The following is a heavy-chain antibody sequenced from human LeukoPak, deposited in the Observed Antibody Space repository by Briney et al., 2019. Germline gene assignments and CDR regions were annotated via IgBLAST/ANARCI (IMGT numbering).Heavy chain of an antibody. V-gene: IGHV4-59*01. CDR2: IYYSGST. CDR1: GGSISSYY. J-gene: IGHJ4*02. D-gene: IGHD5-18*01. CDR3: ARAQRGYSYGLYFDY. Sequence: TSETLSLTCTVSGGSISSYYWSRIRQPPGKGLEWIGYIYYSGSTNYNPSLKSRVTISVDTSKNQFSLKLSSVTAADTAVYYCARAQRGYSYGLYFDYWGQGTLVTVSS.